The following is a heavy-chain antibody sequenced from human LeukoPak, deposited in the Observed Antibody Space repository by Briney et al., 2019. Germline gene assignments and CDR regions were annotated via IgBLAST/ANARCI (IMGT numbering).Heavy chain of an antibody. Sequence: PSETLSLTCPVSGGSLSSYYWSWIRQPPGKGLEWIGYIYYSGGTNYNPSLKSRVTISVDTSKTQFSLKLSSVPAADTAVYYCARSPNYSYGYSPPDYWGQGTLVTVSS. D-gene: IGHD5-18*01. J-gene: IGHJ4*02. CDR3: ARSPNYSYGYSPPDY. CDR2: IYYSGGT. CDR1: GGSLSSYY. V-gene: IGHV4-59*01.